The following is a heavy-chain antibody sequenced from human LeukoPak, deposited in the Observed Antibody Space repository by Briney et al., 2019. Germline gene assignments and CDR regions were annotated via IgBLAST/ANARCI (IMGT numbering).Heavy chain of an antibody. CDR3: AKNAYSSSGNDFDY. D-gene: IGHD6-13*01. CDR2: ISYDGSNK. CDR1: GFTFSSYG. Sequence: GSLRLSCAASGFTFSSYGMHWVRQAPGKGLEWVAVISYDGSNKYYADSVKGRFTISRDNSKNTLYLQMNSLRAEDTAVYYCAKNAYSSSGNDFDYWGQGTLVTVSS. V-gene: IGHV3-30*18. J-gene: IGHJ4*02.